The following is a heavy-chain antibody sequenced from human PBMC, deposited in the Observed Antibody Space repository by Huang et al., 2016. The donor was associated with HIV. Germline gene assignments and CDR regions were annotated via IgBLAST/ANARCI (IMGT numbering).Heavy chain of an antibody. D-gene: IGHD2-2*03. CDR1: GYTFTAYA. J-gene: IGHJ3*01. V-gene: IGHV1-3*01. CDR2: LPPVSGQI. Sequence: QVQLVQSGAEVKRPGASVKLSCRASGYTFTAYAIHWLRRAPGQSLQWMGWLPPVSGQIPFSQGFQGRMTMSRDTASNTVYMELSNINSGDTATYYCARAARGDGYQGAFDVWGQGTVVTASS. CDR3: ARAARGDGYQGAFDV.